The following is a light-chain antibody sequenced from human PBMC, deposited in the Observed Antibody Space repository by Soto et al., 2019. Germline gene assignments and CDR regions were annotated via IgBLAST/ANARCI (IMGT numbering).Light chain of an antibody. CDR3: CPYAAL. J-gene: IGLJ2*01. CDR1: SSDVGSYNL. Sequence: QSALTQPASVSGSPGQSITISCTGTSSDVGSYNLVSWYQQHPGKAPKLMIYEGSKRPSGVSNRFSGSKSGNTASLTISGLQAEDEADYYCCPYAALFGGGTKLTVL. V-gene: IGLV2-23*01. CDR2: EGS.